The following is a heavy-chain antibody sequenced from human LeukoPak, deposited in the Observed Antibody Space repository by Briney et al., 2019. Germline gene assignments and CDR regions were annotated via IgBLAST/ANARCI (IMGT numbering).Heavy chain of an antibody. D-gene: IGHD3-10*01. Sequence: GESLKISCKGSGYSFTSYWIGWVRQMPGKGLEWMGIIYPGDSDTRYSLSFQGQVTISADKSISTAYLQWSSLKASDTAMYYCASRARVWFGELLWDYWGQGTLVTVSS. CDR3: ASRARVWFGELLWDY. CDR1: GYSFTSYW. CDR2: IYPGDSDT. J-gene: IGHJ4*02. V-gene: IGHV5-51*01.